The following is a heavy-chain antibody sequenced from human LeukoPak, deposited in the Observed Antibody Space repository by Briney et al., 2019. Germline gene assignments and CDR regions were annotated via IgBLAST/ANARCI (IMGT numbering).Heavy chain of an antibody. Sequence: GGSLRLSCAASGFTFSSYAMSWVRQAPGKGLEWVSSISSSSSNIYYADSVKGRFTTSRDNAKNSLYLQMNSLRVEDTAVYYCARCTTGRTFGSLREIKRSREIDYWGQGTLVTVSS. CDR2: ISSSSSNI. V-gene: IGHV3-21*01. CDR1: GFTFSSYA. CDR3: ARCTTGRTFGSLREIKRSREIDY. D-gene: IGHD1-1*01. J-gene: IGHJ4*02.